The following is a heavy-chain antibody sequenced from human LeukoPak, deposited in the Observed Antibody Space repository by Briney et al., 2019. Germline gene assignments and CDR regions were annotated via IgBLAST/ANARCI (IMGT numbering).Heavy chain of an antibody. CDR1: GYTFAAYY. CDR2: INPSGSDT. Sequence: ASVKVSCKATGYTFAAYYMHWVRQAPGQGLEWMGLINPSGSDTVYAQKFQGRLTMTRDMSTSTDYMELSSLRFDDTAVYYCARDNSVGDTAWWFDPWGQGTLVTVSS. V-gene: IGHV1-46*01. CDR3: ARDNSVGDTAWWFDP. J-gene: IGHJ5*02. D-gene: IGHD1-26*01.